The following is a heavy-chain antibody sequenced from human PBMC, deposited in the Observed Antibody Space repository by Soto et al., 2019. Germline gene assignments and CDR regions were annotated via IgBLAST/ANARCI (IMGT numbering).Heavy chain of an antibody. CDR1: GFLFINAW. CDR2: IKSETGGGTT. V-gene: IGHV3-15*07. Sequence: EVQVVESGGGLVQPGKSLRLSCAASGFLFINAWMNWVRQAPGKGLEWVGRIKSETGGGTTDYAAHVKGRFTIARDDSNNMLYLQMNSLKTEDTAVYYCTTTYTGGSFYTWGQGTLVTVSS. CDR3: TTTYTGGSFYT. J-gene: IGHJ5*02. D-gene: IGHD1-26*01.